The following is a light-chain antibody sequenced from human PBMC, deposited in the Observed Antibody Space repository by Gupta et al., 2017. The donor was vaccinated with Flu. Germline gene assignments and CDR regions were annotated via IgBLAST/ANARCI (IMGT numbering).Light chain of an antibody. Sequence: QPVLTQPPSVSAAPGQKVTISCSGSSSNIGNNYVSWYQQLPGTAPKLLIYEKNKRPSGIPARFSGAKSGTSATLGITGRQTGDEADYYCGTWDSSLSAVVFGGGTKLTVL. V-gene: IGLV1-51*02. J-gene: IGLJ2*01. CDR3: GTWDSSLSAVV. CDR1: SSNIGNNY. CDR2: EKN.